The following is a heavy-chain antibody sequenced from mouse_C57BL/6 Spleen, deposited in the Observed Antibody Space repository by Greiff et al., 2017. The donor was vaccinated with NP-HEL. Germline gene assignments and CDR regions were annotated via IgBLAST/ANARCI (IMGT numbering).Heavy chain of an antibody. V-gene: IGHV2-2*01. D-gene: IGHD2-3*01. J-gene: IGHJ2*01. CDR1: GFSLTSYG. CDR2: IWSGGST. CDR3: ARTGYYVSTGFDY. Sequence: QVQLKQSGPGLVQPSQSLSITCTVSGFSLTSYGVHWVRQSPGKGLEWLGVIWSGGSTDDNAAFISRLSISKDNSKSQVFFKMNSLQADDTAIYYCARTGYYVSTGFDYWGQGTTLTVSS.